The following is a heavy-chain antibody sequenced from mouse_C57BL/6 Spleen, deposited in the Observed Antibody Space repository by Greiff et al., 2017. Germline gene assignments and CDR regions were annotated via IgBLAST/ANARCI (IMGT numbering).Heavy chain of an antibody. CDR1: GYTFTSYW. Sequence: VQLQQPGAELVKPGASVKMSCKASGYTFTSYWITWVKQRPGQGLEWIGDIYPGSGSTNYNEKFKSKATLTVDTSSSTAYMQLSSLTSEDSAVYYGARGPNYYGSSHWYFDVWGTGTTVTVSS. D-gene: IGHD1-1*01. CDR2: IYPGSGST. V-gene: IGHV1-55*01. J-gene: IGHJ1*03. CDR3: ARGPNYYGSSHWYFDV.